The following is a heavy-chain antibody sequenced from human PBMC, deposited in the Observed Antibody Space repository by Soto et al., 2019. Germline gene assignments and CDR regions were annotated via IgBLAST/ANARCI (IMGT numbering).Heavy chain of an antibody. CDR1: GGSITSGAYY. D-gene: IGHD3-22*01. CDR3: ARYYFDSSGYHNWFDP. Sequence: PSETLSLTCAVSGGSITSGAYYLTWIRQHPGKGLEWIAYIHYSGRTYYNPSLKSRVTISVDTSKNQFSLKLSSVTAADTAVYSCARYYFDSSGYHNWFDPWGQGTRVTVSS. J-gene: IGHJ5*02. CDR2: IHYSGRT. V-gene: IGHV4-31*11.